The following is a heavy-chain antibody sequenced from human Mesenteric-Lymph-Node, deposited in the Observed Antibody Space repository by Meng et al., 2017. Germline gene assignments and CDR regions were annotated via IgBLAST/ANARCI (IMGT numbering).Heavy chain of an antibody. V-gene: IGHV4-59*11. J-gene: IGHJ2*01. Sequence: LSLTCTVSGGSISGHYWSWIRQPPGKGLEWVGYTSDSGTTSFNPSLKSRVIMSVDTSKNQFSLKLTSVTAADTAVYFCARGGWSVGFWSRGTLVTVSS. CDR3: ARGGWSVGF. CDR2: TSDSGTT. CDR1: GGSISGHY. D-gene: IGHD3-16*01.